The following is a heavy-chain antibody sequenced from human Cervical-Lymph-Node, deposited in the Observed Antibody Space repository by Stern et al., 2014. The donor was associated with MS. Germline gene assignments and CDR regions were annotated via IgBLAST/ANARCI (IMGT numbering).Heavy chain of an antibody. CDR1: GGSNNNYY. V-gene: IGHV4-59*01. Sequence: QVQLQESGPGLVKPSETLSLTCTVSGGSNNNYYWSWIRQPPGKGLEWIGHIYFSGSTTYNPSLRGRFTISVDTSKKQVSLSLTSVSAADTAVYYCARVGGAYYNYFDPWGQGTMVTVSS. J-gene: IGHJ5*02. D-gene: IGHD5-24*01. CDR3: ARVGGAYYNYFDP. CDR2: IYFSGST.